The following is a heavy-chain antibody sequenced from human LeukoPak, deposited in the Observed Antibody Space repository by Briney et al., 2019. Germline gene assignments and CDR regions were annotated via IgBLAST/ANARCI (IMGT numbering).Heavy chain of an antibody. CDR1: GFSSRTHW. CDR2: IKSDGREK. J-gene: IGHJ4*01. Sequence: GGSLRLSCAVSGFSSRTHWMTWVRQAPGEGLEYVACIKSDGREKYHVASVKGRFTISRDNTQNPVHLQMNSLSVADAPVYYCTTAGDEYPAGRAYWGHGTLVTVSS. CDR3: TTAGDEYPAGRAY. D-gene: IGHD5-24*01. V-gene: IGHV3-7*01.